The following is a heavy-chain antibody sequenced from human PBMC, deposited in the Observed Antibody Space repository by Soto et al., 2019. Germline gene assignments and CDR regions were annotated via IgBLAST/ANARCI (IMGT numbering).Heavy chain of an antibody. V-gene: IGHV3-74*01. D-gene: IGHD3-3*01. CDR3: ARSGEIEH. CDR1: GFIFNNYW. Sequence: EVQMVESGGGLVQPGGSLRLSCAASGFIFNNYWMHWVRQVPGKGLMWVSRIQNDGSSIDYADSVKGPVTISRDNAKNTVYLQMNSLRVEDTAVYYCARSGEIEHWGQGTLVTVSS. J-gene: IGHJ1*01. CDR2: IQNDGSSI.